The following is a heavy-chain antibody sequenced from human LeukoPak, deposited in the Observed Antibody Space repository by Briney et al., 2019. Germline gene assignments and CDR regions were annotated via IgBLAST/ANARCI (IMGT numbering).Heavy chain of an antibody. Sequence: GGSLRLSCAASGFTFSGYAMSWVRQAPGKGLEWVSAMSGSGEVTYYADSVKGRFTISRDNSKNTLYLQMTSLRAEDTAVYYCATTQDYYDSSGYYSDDASDIWGPGTMVTVSS. CDR3: ATTQDYYDSSGYYSDDASDI. CDR1: GFTFSGYA. D-gene: IGHD3-22*01. J-gene: IGHJ3*02. CDR2: MSGSGEVT. V-gene: IGHV3-23*01.